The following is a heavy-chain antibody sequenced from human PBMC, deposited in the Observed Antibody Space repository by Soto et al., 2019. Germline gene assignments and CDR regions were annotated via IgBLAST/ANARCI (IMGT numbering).Heavy chain of an antibody. V-gene: IGHV1-18*01. J-gene: IGHJ4*02. D-gene: IGHD6-19*01. Sequence: GASVKVSCKASGYTFTSYGISWVRQAPGQGLEWMGWISAYNGNTDYAQKLQGRVTMTTDTSTSTAYMELRSLRSDDTAVYYCARVSYSSGWYPNDYFDYWGQGTLVTVSS. CDR3: ARVSYSSGWYPNDYFDY. CDR1: GYTFTSYG. CDR2: ISAYNGNT.